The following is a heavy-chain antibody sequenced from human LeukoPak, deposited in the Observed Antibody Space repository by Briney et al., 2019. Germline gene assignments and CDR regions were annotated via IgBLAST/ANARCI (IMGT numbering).Heavy chain of an antibody. CDR1: GFTFSNYA. D-gene: IGHD6-13*01. CDR2: VSTSGVST. CDR3: ARSIAAAGKALYY. V-gene: IGHV3-23*01. Sequence: GSLRLSCAASGFTFSNYAMSWVRQAPGKGLEWVSGVSTSGVSTYYADSVKGRFTISRDNSKNTLYLQMNSLRAEDTAVYYCARSIAAAGKALYYWGQGNLVTGSS. J-gene: IGHJ4*02.